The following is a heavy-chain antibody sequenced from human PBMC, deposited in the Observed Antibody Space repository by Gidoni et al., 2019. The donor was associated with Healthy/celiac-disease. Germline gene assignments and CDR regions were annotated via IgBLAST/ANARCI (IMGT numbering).Heavy chain of an antibody. Sequence: EVQLLESGGGLVQPGGSLRLSCAASGFTFSSYAMGWVRQAPGKGLEWVSAISGSGGSTYYADSVKGRFTISRDNSKNTLYLQMNSLRAEDTAVYYCAKVYSGWYYFDYWGQGTLVTVSS. V-gene: IGHV3-23*01. CDR1: GFTFSSYA. D-gene: IGHD6-19*01. CDR3: AKVYSGWYYFDY. J-gene: IGHJ4*02. CDR2: ISGSGGST.